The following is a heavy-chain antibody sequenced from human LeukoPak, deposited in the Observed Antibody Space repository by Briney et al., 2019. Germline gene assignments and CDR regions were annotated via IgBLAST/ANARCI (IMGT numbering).Heavy chain of an antibody. CDR1: GFTFSSYW. D-gene: IGHD6-13*01. Sequence: GGSLRLSCAASGFTFSSYWMSWVRQAPGKGLGWVANIKQDGSEKYYVDSVKGRFTISRDNAKNSLYLQMNSLRAEDTAVYYCARVRIAAAGRDAFDIWGQGTMVTVSS. CDR2: IKQDGSEK. V-gene: IGHV3-7*01. CDR3: ARVRIAAAGRDAFDI. J-gene: IGHJ3*02.